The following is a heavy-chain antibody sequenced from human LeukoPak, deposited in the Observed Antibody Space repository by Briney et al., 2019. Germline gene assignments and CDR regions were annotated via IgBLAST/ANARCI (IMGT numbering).Heavy chain of an antibody. Sequence: GGSLRLSCAASGFTFSSYWMHWVRQAPGRGLVWVSRINSDGSSTSYADSVKGRFTISRDNAKNTLYLQMNSLRAEDTAVYYCARGVGYCSSTSCYWWFDPWGQGTLVTVSS. CDR2: INSDGSST. V-gene: IGHV3-74*01. D-gene: IGHD2-2*01. CDR3: ARGVGYCSSTSCYWWFDP. J-gene: IGHJ5*02. CDR1: GFTFSSYW.